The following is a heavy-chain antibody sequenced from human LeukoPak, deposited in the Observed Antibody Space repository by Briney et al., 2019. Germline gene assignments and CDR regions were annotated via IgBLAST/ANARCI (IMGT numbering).Heavy chain of an antibody. CDR3: ARAWSGYYDYFDY. J-gene: IGHJ4*02. Sequence: SVKVSCKASGYTFTSYDINWVRQAPGQGLEWMGGIIPIFGTANYAQKFQGRVTITADESTSTAYMELSSLRSEDTAVYYCARAWSGYYDYFDYWGQGTLVTVSS. V-gene: IGHV1-69*13. CDR1: GYTFTSYD. D-gene: IGHD3-3*01. CDR2: IIPIFGTA.